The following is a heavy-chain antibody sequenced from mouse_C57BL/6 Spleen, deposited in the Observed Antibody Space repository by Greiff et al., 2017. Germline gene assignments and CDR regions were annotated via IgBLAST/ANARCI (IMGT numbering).Heavy chain of an antibody. D-gene: IGHD4-1*02. CDR2: ISDGGSYT. V-gene: IGHV5-4*03. J-gene: IGHJ4*01. CDR3: ARAPTGNYAMDY. CDR1: GFTFSSYA. Sequence: EVKLMESGGGLVKPGGSLKLSCAASGFTFSSYAMSWVRQTPEKRLEWVATISDGGSYTYYPDNVKGRFTISRDNAKNNLYLQMSHLKSEDTALYYCARAPTGNYAMDYWGQGTSVTVSS.